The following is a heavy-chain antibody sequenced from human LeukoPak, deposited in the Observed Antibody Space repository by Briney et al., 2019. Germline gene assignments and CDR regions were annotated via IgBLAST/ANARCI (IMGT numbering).Heavy chain of an antibody. J-gene: IGHJ3*01. CDR2: IKEDGSEK. Sequence: GGSLRLSCAASGFTFSNYWMSWVRQAPGKGLKWVANIKEDGSEKYYADSVKGRFTISRDNAKNSQNLQMNSLRAEDTAVYYCAREGLWVGLDSGKTRQAYWESWGQGTMVTVSS. CDR3: AREGLWVGLDSGKTRQAYWES. D-gene: IGHD2-21*01. CDR1: GFTFSNYW. V-gene: IGHV3-7*04.